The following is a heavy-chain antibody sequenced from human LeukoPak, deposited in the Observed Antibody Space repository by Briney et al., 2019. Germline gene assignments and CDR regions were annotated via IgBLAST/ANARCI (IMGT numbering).Heavy chain of an antibody. CDR2: MNPNSGNT. J-gene: IGHJ6*03. CDR3: ARARGTVVQTGRYYYYKDV. Sequence: ASVKVSCKASGYTFTSYDINWVRQATGQWLEWMGWMNPNSGNTGYAQKFQGRVTMTRNTSISTAYMELSSLRSEDTAVYYCARARGTVVQTGRYYYYKDVWGKGTTVTVSS. CDR1: GYTFTSYD. D-gene: IGHD4-23*01. V-gene: IGHV1-8*01.